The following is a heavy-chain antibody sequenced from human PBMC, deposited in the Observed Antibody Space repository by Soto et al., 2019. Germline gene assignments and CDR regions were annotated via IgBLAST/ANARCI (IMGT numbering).Heavy chain of an antibody. V-gene: IGHV1-18*01. D-gene: IGHD6-13*01. CDR3: ASSSMAAAGKVYYYYGMDV. Sequence: ASVKVSCKASGYTFTSYGISWVRQAPGQGLEWMGWISAYNGNTNYAQKLQGRVTMTTDTSTSTAYMELRSLRSDDTAVYYCASSSMAAAGKVYYYYGMDVWGQGTTVTVSS. CDR2: ISAYNGNT. J-gene: IGHJ6*02. CDR1: GYTFTSYG.